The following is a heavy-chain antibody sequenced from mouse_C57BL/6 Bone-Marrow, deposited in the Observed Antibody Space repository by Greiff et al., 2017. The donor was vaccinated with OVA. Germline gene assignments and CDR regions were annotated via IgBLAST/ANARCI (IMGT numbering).Heavy chain of an antibody. D-gene: IGHD1-1*01. J-gene: IGHJ1*03. CDR2: IWSGGST. Sequence: VMLVESGPGLVQPSQSLSITCTVSGFSLTSYGVHWVRQPPGKGLEWLGVIWSGGSTDYNAAFISRLSISKDNSKSQVFFKMNSLQADDTAIYYCAKTGFITTVVATLDWYFYVWGTGTTVTVSS. CDR3: AKTGFITTVVATLDWYFYV. CDR1: GFSLTSYG. V-gene: IGHV2-4*01.